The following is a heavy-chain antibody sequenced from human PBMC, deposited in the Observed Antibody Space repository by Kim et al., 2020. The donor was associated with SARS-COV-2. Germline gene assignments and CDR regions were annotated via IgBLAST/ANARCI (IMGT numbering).Heavy chain of an antibody. J-gene: IGHJ4*02. CDR1: GYSISSGYY. CDR2: IYHSGST. Sequence: SETLSLTCTVSGYSISSGYYWGWIRQPPGKGLWWIGSIYHSGSTYYNPSLKSRVTISVDTSKNQFSLKLSSVTAADTAVYYCASIGGDTAMVTPLGYWGQGTLVTVSS. D-gene: IGHD5-18*01. V-gene: IGHV4-38-2*02. CDR3: ASIGGDTAMVTPLGY.